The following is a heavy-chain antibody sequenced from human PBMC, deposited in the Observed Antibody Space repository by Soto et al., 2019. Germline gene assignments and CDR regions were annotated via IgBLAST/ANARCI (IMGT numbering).Heavy chain of an antibody. D-gene: IGHD6-19*01. CDR2: LYAGGGSGST. CDR1: GLTVSASF. J-gene: IGHJ3*01. Sequence: EVQLVESGGGLVRPGGSLRLSCAATGLTVSASFMNWVHQTPGKGLEWVSVLYAGGGSGSTYYAESVKGRFVTSRDDSRNTLYLQMNSLREEDTGVYYCANAVASGCNAFDFWGQGTMVSVSS. V-gene: IGHV3-53*01. CDR3: ANAVASGCNAFDF.